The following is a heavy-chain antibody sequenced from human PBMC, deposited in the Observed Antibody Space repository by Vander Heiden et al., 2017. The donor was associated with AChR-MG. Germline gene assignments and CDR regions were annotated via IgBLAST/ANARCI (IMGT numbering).Heavy chain of an antibody. D-gene: IGHD3-3*01. CDR3: AKDPRVDFWSGYFINWFDP. J-gene: IGHJ5*02. Sequence: EVQLLESGGGLVQPGGSLRLSCAASGFTFSSYAMGWVRQAPGKGLEWVSAISGSGGSTYYADSVKGRFTISRDNSKNTLYLQMNSLRAEDTAVYYCAKDPRVDFWSGYFINWFDPWGQGTLVTVSS. V-gene: IGHV3-23*01. CDR2: ISGSGGST. CDR1: GFTFSSYA.